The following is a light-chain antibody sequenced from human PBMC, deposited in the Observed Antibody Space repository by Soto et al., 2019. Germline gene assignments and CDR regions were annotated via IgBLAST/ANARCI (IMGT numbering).Light chain of an antibody. V-gene: IGKV1-12*01. CDR2: AAS. CDR1: QGISSW. CDR3: QQENSFPLT. J-gene: IGKJ4*01. Sequence: DIQMTQSQSSVSASVGDIVTITCVASQGISSWLAWYQKKTGKAPKLLIYAASSLQSGVPSRFSGSVSGTDFNLTIRRLQTEDCATYDCQQENSFPLTFCGWTKVDNK.